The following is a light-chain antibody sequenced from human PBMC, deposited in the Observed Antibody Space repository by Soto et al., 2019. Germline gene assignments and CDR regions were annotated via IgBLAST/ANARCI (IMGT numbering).Light chain of an antibody. CDR1: SSNIGTKY. CDR2: VNN. J-gene: IGLJ3*02. Sequence: QAVVTQPPSASGTPGQMVTISCSGSSSNIGTKYVYWYQQLPGTAPKLLIYVNNQRPSGVPDRFSGSKSGTSASLAISGLRSEDEADYYCAAWDGSLSAWVFGGGTKLTVL. CDR3: AAWDGSLSAWV. V-gene: IGLV1-47*01.